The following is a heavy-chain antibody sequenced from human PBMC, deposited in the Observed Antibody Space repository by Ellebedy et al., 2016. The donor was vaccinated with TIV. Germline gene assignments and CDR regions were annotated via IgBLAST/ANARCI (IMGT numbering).Heavy chain of an antibody. V-gene: IGHV3-48*02. Sequence: GESLKISXEASGSSLRRYAMNWVRQAPGKGLEWVAYTSISSSNIHYAESVKGRFTISRDNAKNSLYLQMNSLRDEDTAVYYCAGDPSSGNNWYYYLDYWGQGTLVTVSS. CDR3: AGDPSSGNNWYYYLDY. D-gene: IGHD6-13*01. CDR1: GSSLRRYA. CDR2: TSISSSNI. J-gene: IGHJ4*02.